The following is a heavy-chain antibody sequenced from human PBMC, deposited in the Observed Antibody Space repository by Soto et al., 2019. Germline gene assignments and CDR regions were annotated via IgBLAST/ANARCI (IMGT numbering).Heavy chain of an antibody. CDR1: GFTFSSYA. J-gene: IGHJ5*02. V-gene: IGHV3-23*01. D-gene: IGHD2-15*01. CDR3: YLDPLYCSGGSCYTNRFDP. CDR2: ISGSGGST. Sequence: LRLSCAASGFTFSSYAMSWVRQAPGKGLEWVSAISGSGGSTYYADSVKGRFTISRDNSKNTLYLQMNSLRAEDTAVYYCYLDPLYCSGGSCYTNRFDPWRQGTLVTVSS.